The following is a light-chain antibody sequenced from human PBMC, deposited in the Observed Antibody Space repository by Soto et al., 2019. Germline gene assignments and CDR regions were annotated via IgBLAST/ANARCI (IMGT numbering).Light chain of an antibody. Sequence: DIQMTQSPSVLSASVGDRVTITCRASQTINRWLAWHQQKPGKAPKLLIYAASTLQSGVPSRFSGSGSGTDFTLTINSLQPEDFATYYCQQVNVYPSTFGGGTKVDIK. CDR3: QQVNVYPST. CDR2: AAS. CDR1: QTINRW. J-gene: IGKJ4*01. V-gene: IGKV1-9*01.